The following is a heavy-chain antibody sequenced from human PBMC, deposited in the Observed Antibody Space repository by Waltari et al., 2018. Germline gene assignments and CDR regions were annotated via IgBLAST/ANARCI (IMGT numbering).Heavy chain of an antibody. CDR1: GGPISTIGYY. V-gene: IGHV4-39*01. CDR3: ARHGGYFSNFDY. J-gene: IGHJ4*02. Sequence: QLQLQESGPGLVKPSETLSLTCTVSGGPISTIGYYWAWVRQPPGKGLEWIGTIYHSGTTYYNPSLESRVIISVDTSRNQFSLKLRSVTAADTAVYYCARHGGYFSNFDYWGQGTLVTVSS. D-gene: IGHD2-21*01. CDR2: IYHSGTT.